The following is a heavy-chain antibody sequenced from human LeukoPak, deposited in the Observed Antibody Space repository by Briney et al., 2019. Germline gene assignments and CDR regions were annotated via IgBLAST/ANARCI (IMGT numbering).Heavy chain of an antibody. V-gene: IGHV6-1*01. CDR2: TYYRSKWYN. Sequence: SQTLSLTCAISGDSVSSNSAAWNWIRQSPSRGLEWLGRTYYRSKWYNDYAVSVKSRITINPDTSKNQFSLQLNSVTPEDTAVYYCARDSPLTTVTTFPYWYFDLWGRGTLVSVSS. CDR1: GDSVSSNSAA. D-gene: IGHD4-17*01. J-gene: IGHJ2*01. CDR3: ARDSPLTTVTTFPYWYFDL.